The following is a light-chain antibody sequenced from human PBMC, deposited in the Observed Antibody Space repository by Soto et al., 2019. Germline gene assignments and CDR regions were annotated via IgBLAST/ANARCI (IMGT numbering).Light chain of an antibody. CDR1: QTISNW. Sequence: DIQMTQSPSTLSASVGDRFTISCRASQTISNWLAWYQQKPGKAPKLLIYDASSLESGVPSRFSGSGSGTEFTLTISSLQPDDFATYYCQQYNSYTFGQGTRLEIK. J-gene: IGKJ5*01. CDR3: QQYNSYT. CDR2: DAS. V-gene: IGKV1-5*01.